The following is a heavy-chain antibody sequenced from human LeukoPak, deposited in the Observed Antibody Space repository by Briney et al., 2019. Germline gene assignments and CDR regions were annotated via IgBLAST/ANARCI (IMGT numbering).Heavy chain of an antibody. J-gene: IGHJ3*02. CDR1: GGSISSYY. V-gene: IGHV4-59*01. CDR3: ARDKSETGTIPDDAFDI. CDR2: IYYSGST. D-gene: IGHD1-7*01. Sequence: PSETLSLTCTVSGGSISSYYWSWIRQPPGKGLEWIGYIYYSGSTNYNPSLKSRVTISVDTSKNQFSLKLSSVTAADTAVYYCARDKSETGTIPDDAFDIWGQGTMATVSS.